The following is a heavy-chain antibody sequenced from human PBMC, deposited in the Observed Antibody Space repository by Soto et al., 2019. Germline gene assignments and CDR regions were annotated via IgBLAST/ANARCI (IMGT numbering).Heavy chain of an antibody. Sequence: GGSLRLSCAASGFHFGPFWMHWVRQAPGKGLVWVSHINSDGSTIVYADSVRGRFTISRDNAKSTLFLQMNSLRVEDTAVYYCARDRGYPDSFDIWGQGTMVTVSS. CDR2: INSDGSTI. D-gene: IGHD3-10*01. CDR3: ARDRGYPDSFDI. V-gene: IGHV3-74*01. J-gene: IGHJ3*02. CDR1: GFHFGPFW.